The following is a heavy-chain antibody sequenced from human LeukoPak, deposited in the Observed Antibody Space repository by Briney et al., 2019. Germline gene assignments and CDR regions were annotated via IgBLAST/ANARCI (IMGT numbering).Heavy chain of an antibody. CDR3: ARDGVGLWSSLKLYYYYYYYMDV. Sequence: ASVKVSCKASGYTFTSYGISWVRQAPGQGLEWMGWISAYNGNTNYAQKLQGRVTMTTDTSTSTAYMELRSLRSDDTAVYYCARDGVGLWSSLKLYYYYYYYMDVWGKGTTVTVSS. V-gene: IGHV1-18*01. CDR2: ISAYNGNT. J-gene: IGHJ6*03. CDR1: GYTFTSYG. D-gene: IGHD3-3*01.